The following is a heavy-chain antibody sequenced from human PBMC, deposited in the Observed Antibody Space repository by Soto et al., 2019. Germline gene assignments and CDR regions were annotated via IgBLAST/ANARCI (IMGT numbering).Heavy chain of an antibody. CDR1: GFTFSSYG. J-gene: IGHJ4*02. CDR3: AKGLDDYGDYDPIDY. D-gene: IGHD4-17*01. Sequence: GGSLRLSCAASGFTFSSYGMHWVRQAPGKGLEWVAVISYDGSNKYYADSAKGRFTISRDNSKNTLYLQMNSLRAEDTAVYYCAKGLDDYGDYDPIDYWGQGTLVTVSS. CDR2: ISYDGSNK. V-gene: IGHV3-30*18.